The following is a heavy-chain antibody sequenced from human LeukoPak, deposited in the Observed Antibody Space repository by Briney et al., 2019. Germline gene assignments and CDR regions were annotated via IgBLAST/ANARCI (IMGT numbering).Heavy chain of an antibody. Sequence: SETLSLTCTVSGDSISSLFLSWIRQPAGKGLEWIGRIYGSRSTTYNPSLKSRVTMSVDTSKNQFSLKLSSMTAADTAVYYCARDSRKWRWLQSDAYYFDYWGQGTLVTVSS. CDR2: IYGSRST. V-gene: IGHV4-4*07. J-gene: IGHJ4*02. CDR1: GDSISSLF. CDR3: ARDSRKWRWLQSDAYYFDY. D-gene: IGHD5-24*01.